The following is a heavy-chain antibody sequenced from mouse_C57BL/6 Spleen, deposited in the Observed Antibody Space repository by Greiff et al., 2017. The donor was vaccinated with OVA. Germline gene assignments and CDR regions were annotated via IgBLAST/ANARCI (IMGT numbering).Heavy chain of an antibody. CDR3: ASGDYYGSSYSYYAMDY. CDR1: GYTFTSYW. D-gene: IGHD1-1*01. J-gene: IGHJ4*01. V-gene: IGHV1-55*01. CDR2: IYPGSGST. Sequence: QVQLKQPGAELVKPGASVKMSCKASGYTFTSYWITWVKQRPGQGLEWIGDIYPGSGSTNYNEKFKSKATLTVDTSSSTAYMQLSSLTSEDSAVYYCASGDYYGSSYSYYAMDYWGQGTSVTVSS.